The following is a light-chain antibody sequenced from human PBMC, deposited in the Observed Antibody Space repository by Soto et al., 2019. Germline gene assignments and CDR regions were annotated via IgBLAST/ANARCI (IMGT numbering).Light chain of an antibody. CDR2: GNS. CDR3: QSYDSSLSGSWV. Sequence: QLVLTQPPSVSGAPGQRVTISCTGSSSNIGAGYDVHWYQQLPGTAPKLLIYGNSNRPSGVPDRFSGSKSGTSASLAITGLLAEDAADYYCQSYDSSLSGSWVFGGGTKLTVL. J-gene: IGLJ3*02. CDR1: SSNIGAGYD. V-gene: IGLV1-40*01.